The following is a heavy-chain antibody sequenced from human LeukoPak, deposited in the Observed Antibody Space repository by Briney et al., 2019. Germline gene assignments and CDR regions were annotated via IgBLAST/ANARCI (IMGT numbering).Heavy chain of an antibody. CDR3: AIMHGYYDGSGYWVQ. J-gene: IGHJ4*02. CDR1: GFTFSSYT. D-gene: IGHD3-22*01. V-gene: IGHV3-23*01. CDR2: ISPSAGRT. Sequence: PPGGSLRLSCAASGFTFSSYTMSWVRQAPGKGLEWVSFISPSAGRTCNADSVEGRFTISRDNTRNTLYLQMNSLRDEDTAVYYCAIMHGYYDGSGYWVQWGQRTLVTASS.